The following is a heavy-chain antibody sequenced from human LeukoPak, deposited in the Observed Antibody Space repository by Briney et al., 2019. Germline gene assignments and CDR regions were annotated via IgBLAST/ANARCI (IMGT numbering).Heavy chain of an antibody. CDR1: GGSISSSSYY. V-gene: IGHV4-39*07. Sequence: SETLSLTCTVSGGSISSSSYYWGWIRQPPGKGLEWIGSIYYSGSTYYNPSLKSRVTISVDTSKNQFSLKLSSVTAADTAVYYCARVLVEGSSWYSYYYYYYMDVWGKGTTVTVSS. D-gene: IGHD6-13*01. CDR2: IYYSGST. J-gene: IGHJ6*03. CDR3: ARVLVEGSSWYSYYYYYYMDV.